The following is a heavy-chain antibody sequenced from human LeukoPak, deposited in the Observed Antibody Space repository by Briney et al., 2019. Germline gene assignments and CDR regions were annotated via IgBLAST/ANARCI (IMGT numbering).Heavy chain of an antibody. CDR3: AKAANYDILTGYYLDY. J-gene: IGHJ4*02. Sequence: QSGGSLRLSCAASGFTFSTSAMSWVRQAPGKGLEWVSAITGGGDTTYYADSVKGRFTISRDNSKNTLYLQMNNLRAEDTAIYYCAKAANYDILTGYYLDYWGQGTLVTVSS. CDR1: GFTFSTSA. V-gene: IGHV3-23*01. CDR2: ITGGGDTT. D-gene: IGHD3-9*01.